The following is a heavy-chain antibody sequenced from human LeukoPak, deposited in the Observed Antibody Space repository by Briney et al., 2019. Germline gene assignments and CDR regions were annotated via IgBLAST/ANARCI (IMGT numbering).Heavy chain of an antibody. V-gene: IGHV3-15*01. CDR3: ISGGGTADY. CDR2: TKIKTDDGTP. Sequence: GGSLRLSCAASGFTFSTAWMNWMGWVRQAPGKGLEWVGLTKIKTDDGTPDYAALVKGRFTVSRDDSKNTVYLEMHSLETEDTAVYYCISGGGTADYWGQGTLVSVSS. D-gene: IGHD1-1*01. CDR1: GFTFSTAW. J-gene: IGHJ4*02.